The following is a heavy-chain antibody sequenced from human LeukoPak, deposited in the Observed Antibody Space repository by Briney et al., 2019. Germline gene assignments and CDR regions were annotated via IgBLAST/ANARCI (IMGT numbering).Heavy chain of an antibody. CDR1: GFTFSSYS. CDR3: AKGHHRDGYDAFDM. J-gene: IGHJ3*02. CDR2: ISSSSSYI. Sequence: GGSLRLSCAASGFTFSSYSMNWVRQAPGKGLEWVSSISSSSSYIYYADSVKGRFTISRDNSKNTLYLQVNSLRTEDTAVYYCAKGHHRDGYDAFDMWGQGTMVTVSS. D-gene: IGHD5-24*01. V-gene: IGHV3-21*01.